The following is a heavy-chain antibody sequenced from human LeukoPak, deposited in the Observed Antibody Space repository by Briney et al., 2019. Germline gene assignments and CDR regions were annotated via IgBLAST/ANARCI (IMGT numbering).Heavy chain of an antibody. V-gene: IGHV3-30*03. CDR1: GFTFSSYG. CDR2: ISYDGSNK. Sequence: GGSLRLSCAASGFTFSSYGMHWVRQAPGKGLEWVAVISYDGSNKYYADSVKGRFTISRDNSKNTLYLQMNSLRADDTAVYYCASGGYSYVYPAHYWGQGTLVTVSS. D-gene: IGHD5-18*01. CDR3: ASGGYSYVYPAHY. J-gene: IGHJ4*02.